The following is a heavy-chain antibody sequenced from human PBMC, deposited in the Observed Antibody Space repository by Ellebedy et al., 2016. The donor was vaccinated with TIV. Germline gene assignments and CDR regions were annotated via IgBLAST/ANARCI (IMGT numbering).Heavy chain of an antibody. CDR3: ARVQVDYGEESGAFDI. J-gene: IGHJ3*02. Sequence: MPSETLSLTCTVSGGSISSYYWSWIRQPQGKGLEWIGYIYYSGSTNYNPSLRSRVTISVDTSKNQFSMKLSSVTAAATAVYYRARVQVDYGEESGAFDIWGQGTMVTVSS. CDR2: IYYSGST. D-gene: IGHD4-17*01. V-gene: IGHV4-59*01. CDR1: GGSISSYY.